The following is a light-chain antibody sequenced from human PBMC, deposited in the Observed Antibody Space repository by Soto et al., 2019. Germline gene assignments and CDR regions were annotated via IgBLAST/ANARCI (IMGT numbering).Light chain of an antibody. CDR1: TGAVTNGHY. J-gene: IGLJ1*01. CDR3: LLSYNGPYV. CDR2: DTT. V-gene: IGLV7-46*01. Sequence: QAVLTQEPSLTVSPGGTVTLTCVSSTGAVTNGHYPYWFQQKPGQAPRTLIYDTTNRHSWTPARFSGSLLGGKAALTLSGAQPEDEAEYYCLLSYNGPYVFGTGTKATVL.